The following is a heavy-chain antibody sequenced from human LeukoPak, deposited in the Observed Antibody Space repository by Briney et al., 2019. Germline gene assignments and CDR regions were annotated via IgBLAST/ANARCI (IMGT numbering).Heavy chain of an antibody. Sequence: GSSVKVSCKASGGTFSSYAISWVRQAPGQGLEWMGGIIPIFGTANYAQKFQGRVTITTDESTSTAYMELSSLRSEDTAVYYCARVMDGGSFSYYYGMDVWGQGTTVTVSS. CDR3: ARVMDGGSFSYYYGMDV. J-gene: IGHJ6*02. V-gene: IGHV1-69*05. D-gene: IGHD1-26*01. CDR1: GGTFSSYA. CDR2: IIPIFGTA.